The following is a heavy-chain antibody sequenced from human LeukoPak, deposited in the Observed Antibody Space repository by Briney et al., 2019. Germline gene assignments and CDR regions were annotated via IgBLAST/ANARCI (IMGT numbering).Heavy chain of an antibody. V-gene: IGHV4-38-2*02. CDR3: ARAVGAVDY. CDR1: GYSISSGYY. D-gene: IGHD1-26*01. J-gene: IGHJ4*02. Sequence: SETLSLTCTVSGYSISSGYYWGWIRQPPGKGLEWIGSIYHSGSTYYNPSLKSRVTISVDTSKNQFSLKLSSVTAADTAVYYCARAVGAVDYWGQGTLVTVSS. CDR2: IYHSGST.